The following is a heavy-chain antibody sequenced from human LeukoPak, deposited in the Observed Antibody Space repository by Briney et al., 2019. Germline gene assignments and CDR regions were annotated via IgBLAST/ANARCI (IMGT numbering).Heavy chain of an antibody. V-gene: IGHV4-39*01. J-gene: IGHJ5*02. Sequence: SETLSLTCTVSGGSISSNNYYWGWIRQPPGKGLEWIGSIYYSGSTYYNPSLKSQVTISVDTSKNQFSLKLSSVTAADTAVYYCARRGYCGSTSCYPFDPWGQGTLVTVSS. CDR1: GGSISSNNYY. D-gene: IGHD2-2*03. CDR3: ARRGYCGSTSCYPFDP. CDR2: IYYSGST.